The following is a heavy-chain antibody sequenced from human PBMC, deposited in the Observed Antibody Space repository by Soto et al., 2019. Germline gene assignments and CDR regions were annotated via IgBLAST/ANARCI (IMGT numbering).Heavy chain of an antibody. Sequence: EVQLLESGGGLVQPGVSLTLSCAASGFTFSIYAMSWVRQAPGKGLEWVSGISYSGSSTYYADSVKGRFTISRDNSKNTLYLQMNSLRGEDTAIYYCAKCAGDTATSCYSGIDYWGRGTLVTVSS. CDR1: GFTFSIYA. D-gene: IGHD2-2*02. J-gene: IGHJ4*02. V-gene: IGHV3-23*01. CDR3: AKCAGDTATSCYSGIDY. CDR2: ISYSGSST.